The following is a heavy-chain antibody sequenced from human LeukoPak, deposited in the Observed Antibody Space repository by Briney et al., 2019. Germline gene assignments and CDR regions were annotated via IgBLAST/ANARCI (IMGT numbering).Heavy chain of an antibody. CDR1: GFTFISSA. D-gene: IGHD3-22*01. CDR3: ARNLATVIGVEEGDY. J-gene: IGHJ4*02. V-gene: IGHV3-23*01. Sequence: PGGSLRLSCTVSGFTFISSAMNWVRQAPGKGPEWVSMIGSNGRSTYYADSVKGRFTVSRDNSKNTLYLQMNSLRAEDTAVYYCARNLATVIGVEEGDYWGQGTWVTVSS. CDR2: IGSNGRST.